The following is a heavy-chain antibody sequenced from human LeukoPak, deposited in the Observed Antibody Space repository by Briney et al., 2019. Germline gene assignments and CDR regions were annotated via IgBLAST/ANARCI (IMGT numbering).Heavy chain of an antibody. CDR2: IYYSGTT. CDR1: GGSISSSNW. D-gene: IGHD4-17*01. Sequence: SGTLSLTCAVSGGSISSSNWWSWVRQPPGKGLEWIGYIYYSGTTNYNPSLKGRVTMSVDTSKNQFSLRLSSVTAADTAVYYCARGSDFGDYWGQGTLVTVSS. CDR3: ARGSDFGDY. V-gene: IGHV4-4*02. J-gene: IGHJ4*02.